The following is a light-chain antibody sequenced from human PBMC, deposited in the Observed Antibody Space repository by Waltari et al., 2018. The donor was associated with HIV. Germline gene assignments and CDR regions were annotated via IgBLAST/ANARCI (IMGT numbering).Light chain of an antibody. CDR1: PSGRRRE. Sequence: EIELTQSPGTLSLSPGESATLSCRARPSGRRREVGGEQKKPGQAPSLLIDGTSSRPRGIPDRFSGSGSGTDFTLTISRLEPEDFALYYCLQYDSSVWTFGQGTKVELK. CDR2: GTS. V-gene: IGKV3-20*01. CDR3: LQYDSSVWT. J-gene: IGKJ1*01.